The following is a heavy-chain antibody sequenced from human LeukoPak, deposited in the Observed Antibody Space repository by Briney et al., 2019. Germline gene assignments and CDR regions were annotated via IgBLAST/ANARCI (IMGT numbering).Heavy chain of an antibody. CDR1: GFTFSNYA. J-gene: IGHJ6*02. CDR3: AKDRSSSWPTGRYYYGMDV. CDR2: ISGDATGT. Sequence: GGSLRLSCAASGFTFSNYAMTWVRQAPGKGLEWVSTISGDATGTYYADSVKGRFTISRDNSKDTLYLQMNSLRAEDTAVYYCAKDRSSSWPTGRYYYGMDVWGQGTTVTVSS. V-gene: IGHV3-23*01. D-gene: IGHD6-13*01.